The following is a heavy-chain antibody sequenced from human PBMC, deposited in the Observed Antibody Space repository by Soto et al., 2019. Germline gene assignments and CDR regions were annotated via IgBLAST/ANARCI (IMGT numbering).Heavy chain of an antibody. D-gene: IGHD6-13*01. V-gene: IGHV3-30-3*01. CDR3: AREVSEAGRGHVGY. J-gene: IGHJ4*02. Sequence: QVQLVESGGGVVQPGGSLRLSCAASGFTFSTSVMHWVRQAPGKGLEWMAILTDGGNKKYYAGSVKGRFTISRDISESTLFLQMNSLRTEDTAVYYGAREVSEAGRGHVGYWGQGTVVSVTS. CDR1: GFTFSTSV. CDR2: LTDGGNKK.